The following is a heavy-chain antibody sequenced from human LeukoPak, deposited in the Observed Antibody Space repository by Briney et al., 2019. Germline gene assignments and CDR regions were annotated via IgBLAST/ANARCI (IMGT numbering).Heavy chain of an antibody. CDR3: AKDGLAGRFDSTAPGIYDGLDV. CDR1: GFTFSSYS. D-gene: IGHD3-10*01. V-gene: IGHV3-21*01. Sequence: GGSLRLSCAASGFTFSSYSMNWVRQALGKGLEWVSSISSSSSYIYYADSVKGRFTISRDNAKNSLYLQMNSLRREDTAIYYCAKDGLAGRFDSTAPGIYDGLDVWGQGTTVTVSS. J-gene: IGHJ6*02. CDR2: ISSSSSYI.